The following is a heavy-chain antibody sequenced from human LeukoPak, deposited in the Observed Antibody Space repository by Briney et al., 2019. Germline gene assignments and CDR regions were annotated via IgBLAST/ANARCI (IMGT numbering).Heavy chain of an antibody. CDR2: IVVGSGNT. CDR3: AAATALLGDSNS. J-gene: IGHJ4*02. CDR1: GFTFTSSA. V-gene: IGHV1-58*01. Sequence: GASVKVSCKASGFTFTSSAVQWVRQARGQRLEWIGWIVVGSGNTNYAQKFQERVTITRDMSTSTAYMELSSLRSEDTAVYYCAAATALLGDSNSRGQGTLVTVSS. D-gene: IGHD2-21*02.